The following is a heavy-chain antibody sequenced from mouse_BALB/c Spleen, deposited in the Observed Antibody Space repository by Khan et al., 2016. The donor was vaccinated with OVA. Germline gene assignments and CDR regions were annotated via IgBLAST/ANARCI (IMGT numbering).Heavy chain of an antibody. D-gene: IGHD2-2*01. CDR2: ISTGGHYT. Sequence: EVELVESGGGLVKPGGSLKLSCSASGFTFSGFAMSWVRQTPEKRLECVATISTGGHYTFYPDSVKGRFTISRDNAKNTLHLQMSSLRSEDTAMYYCGSSLVDYHAMDYWGQGTSVTVSS. CDR1: GFTFSGFA. J-gene: IGHJ4*01. V-gene: IGHV5-9-3*01. CDR3: GSSLVDYHAMDY.